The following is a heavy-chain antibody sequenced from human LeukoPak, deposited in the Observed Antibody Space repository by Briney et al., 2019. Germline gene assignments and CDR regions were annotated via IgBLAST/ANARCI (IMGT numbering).Heavy chain of an antibody. CDR3: ARTSVALGVSDAFDI. J-gene: IGHJ3*02. D-gene: IGHD3-10*01. Sequence: GGSLGLSCAASGSTVSTNYMSWVRQAPGKGLQWVSIIYNDGSTYYADSVKGRFTISRDNSKNTLSLQMNSLRAEDTAIYYCARTSVALGVSDAFDIWGQGTMVTVSS. CDR1: GSTVSTNY. CDR2: IYNDGST. V-gene: IGHV3-53*01.